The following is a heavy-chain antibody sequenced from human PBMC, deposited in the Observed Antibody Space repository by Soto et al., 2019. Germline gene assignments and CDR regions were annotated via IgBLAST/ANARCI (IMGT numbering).Heavy chain of an antibody. CDR1: GDSIIGYY. J-gene: IGHJ4*02. D-gene: IGHD5-18*01. CDR3: ARSLASAGYTYGNFDS. Sequence: SETLSLTCTVSGDSIIGYYWSGIRQSPGKGLEWIGCIYSSGSTNYNPSLKSRVTLSVDTSKNQFSLKLPSMTAADTAMYYCARSLASAGYTYGNFDSWGQGTLVTVS. CDR2: IYSSGST. V-gene: IGHV4-59*01.